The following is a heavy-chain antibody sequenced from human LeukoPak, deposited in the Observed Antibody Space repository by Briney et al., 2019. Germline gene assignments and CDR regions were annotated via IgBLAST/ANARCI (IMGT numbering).Heavy chain of an antibody. J-gene: IGHJ4*02. CDR1: GYTFTSYY. V-gene: IGHV1-46*01. CDR2: INPSGGST. Sequence: ASVKVSCKASGYTFTSYYMHWVRQAPGQGLEWMGIINPSGGSTSYAQKFQGRVTMTRDTSTSTVYMGLSSLRSEDTAVYYCAREGGYYYGSGSSTFDYWGQGTLVTVSS. D-gene: IGHD3-10*01. CDR3: AREGGYYYGSGSSTFDY.